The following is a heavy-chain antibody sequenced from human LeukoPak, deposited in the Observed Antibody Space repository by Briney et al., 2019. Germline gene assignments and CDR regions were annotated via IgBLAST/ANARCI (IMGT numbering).Heavy chain of an antibody. CDR1: GYTFTSYD. Sequence: ASVKVSCKASGYTFTSYDINWVRQATGQGLEWMGWMNPNSGNTGYAQKFQGRVTMARNTSISTAYMELSSLRSDDTAVYYCAREDRGVLIVDYWGQGTLVTVSS. V-gene: IGHV1-8*01. J-gene: IGHJ4*02. CDR2: MNPNSGNT. D-gene: IGHD3-10*01. CDR3: AREDRGVLIVDY.